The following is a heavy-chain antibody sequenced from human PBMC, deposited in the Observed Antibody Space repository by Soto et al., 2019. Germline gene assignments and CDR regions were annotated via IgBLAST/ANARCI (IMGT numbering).Heavy chain of an antibody. CDR2: IYYSGST. D-gene: IGHD4-17*01. V-gene: IGHV4-31*03. J-gene: IGHJ4*02. CDR3: ARAEDLYGDDLFIDY. CDR1: GGSISSGGYY. Sequence: QVQLQESGPGLVKPSQTLSLTCTVSGGSISSGGYYWSWIRQHPGKGLEWIGYIYYSGSTYYNPSLKSRVTISVDTSKNQFSLKLSSVTAADTAVYYCARAEDLYGDDLFIDYWGQGTLVTVSS.